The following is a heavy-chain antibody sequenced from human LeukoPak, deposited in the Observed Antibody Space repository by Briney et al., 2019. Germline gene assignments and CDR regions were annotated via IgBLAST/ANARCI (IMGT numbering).Heavy chain of an antibody. V-gene: IGHV3-30*18. Sequence: SGGSLRLSCAASGFTFSSYGMHWVRQAPGKGLEWVAVISYDGSNKYYADSVKGRFTISRDNSKNTLYLQMNSLRAEDTAVYYCAKDLGPDYYDSSGLFDYWGQGTLVTVSS. J-gene: IGHJ4*02. CDR2: ISYDGSNK. D-gene: IGHD3-22*01. CDR3: AKDLGPDYYDSSGLFDY. CDR1: GFTFSSYG.